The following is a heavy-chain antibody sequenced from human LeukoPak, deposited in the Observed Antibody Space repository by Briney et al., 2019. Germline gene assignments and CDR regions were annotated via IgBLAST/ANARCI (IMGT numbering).Heavy chain of an antibody. D-gene: IGHD6-6*01. V-gene: IGHV3-15*01. J-gene: IGHJ6*02. CDR2: IKSKIDGGTT. Sequence: AGGSLRLSCAASGFRFSNAWMTWVRQAPGKGLEWVGRIKSKIDGGTTEYGAAVKGRFTISRDDSKDTLSLQMNSLKTEDTGVYYCTTGGSPFYYYYSVDVWGQGTTVTVSS. CDR3: TTGGSPFYYYYSVDV. CDR1: GFRFSNAW.